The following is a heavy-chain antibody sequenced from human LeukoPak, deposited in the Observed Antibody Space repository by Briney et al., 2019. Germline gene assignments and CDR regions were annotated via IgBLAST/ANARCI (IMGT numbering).Heavy chain of an antibody. CDR3: ARVTEAPYYFDY. CDR2: ISSSSSYI. V-gene: IGHV3-21*01. Sequence: KSGGSLRLSCAASGFTFSSYSMNWVRQATGKGLEWVSSISSSSSYIYYADSVKGRFTISRDNAKNSLYLQMNSLRAEDTAVYYCARVTEAPYYFDYWGQGTLVTVSS. J-gene: IGHJ4*02. CDR1: GFTFSSYS.